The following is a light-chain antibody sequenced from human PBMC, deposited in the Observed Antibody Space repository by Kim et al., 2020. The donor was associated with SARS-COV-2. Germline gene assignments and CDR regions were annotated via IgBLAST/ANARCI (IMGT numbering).Light chain of an antibody. CDR1: QSVSSS. Sequence: EIVMTQSPGTLSVSPGERVTLSCRASQSVSSSLAWYQQKPGQAPRLLIYAASTRATGILARFSGSGSGTEFTLTISSLQSEDFAVYYCQHYNNWPPWTFGQGTKVDIK. CDR3: QHYNNWPPWT. V-gene: IGKV3-15*01. CDR2: AAS. J-gene: IGKJ1*01.